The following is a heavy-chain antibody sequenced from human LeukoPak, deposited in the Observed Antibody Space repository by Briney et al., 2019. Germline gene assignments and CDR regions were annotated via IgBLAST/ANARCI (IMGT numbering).Heavy chain of an antibody. CDR3: ARHGNTGPVSGLPLDH. V-gene: IGHV4-59*08. J-gene: IGHJ4*01. Sequence: PSETLSLTCTVSGDSINGYFWSWIRQPPGQGPEWVGYIYYRGGTSYNPSLGGRITVSLDTSRNQFFLRLTSVTPADTAMYYCARHGNTGPVSGLPLDHWGHGTLVSVSS. CDR2: IYYRGGT. D-gene: IGHD6-19*01. CDR1: GDSINGYF.